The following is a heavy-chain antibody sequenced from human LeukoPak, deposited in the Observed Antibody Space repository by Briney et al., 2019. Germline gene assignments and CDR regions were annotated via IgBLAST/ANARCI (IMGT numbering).Heavy chain of an antibody. V-gene: IGHV3-23*01. D-gene: IGHD2-15*01. CDR3: AKDFGRYCSGGSCYAHFDY. J-gene: IGHJ4*02. Sequence: GGSLRLSCAASGVTLSSYAMSWARQAPGKGLEWVSGISSSGSGGNTYYADSVKGRFTISRDSSKNTLYLQMNSLRAEDTAVYYCAKDFGRYCSGGSCYAHFDYWGQGTLVTVSS. CDR1: GVTLSSYA. CDR2: ISSSGSGGNT.